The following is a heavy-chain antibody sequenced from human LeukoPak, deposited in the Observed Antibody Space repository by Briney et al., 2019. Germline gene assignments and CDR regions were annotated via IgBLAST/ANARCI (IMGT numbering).Heavy chain of an antibody. CDR3: ARGPSGGSCLDY. J-gene: IGHJ4*02. Sequence: SETLSLTCAVYGGSFSGYYWSWIRQPPGKGLEWIGEINHCGSTNYNPSLKSRVTISVDTSKNQFSLKLSSVTAADTAVYYCARGPSGGSCLDYWGQGTLVTVSS. CDR1: GGSFSGYY. CDR2: INHCGST. D-gene: IGHD2-15*01. V-gene: IGHV4-34*01.